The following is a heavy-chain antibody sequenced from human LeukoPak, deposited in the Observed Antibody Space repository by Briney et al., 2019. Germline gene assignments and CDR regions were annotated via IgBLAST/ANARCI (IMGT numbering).Heavy chain of an antibody. V-gene: IGHV4-59*01. CDR2: IYYSGST. CDR3: ARGSGYSYGNDAFDI. D-gene: IGHD5-18*01. J-gene: IGHJ3*02. CDR1: GGSISSYY. Sequence: PWETLSLTCTVSGGSISSYYWSWIRQPAGKGLEWIGYIYYSGSTNYNPSLKSRVTISVDTSKNQFSLKLSSVTAADTAVYYCARGSGYSYGNDAFDIWGQGTMVTVSS.